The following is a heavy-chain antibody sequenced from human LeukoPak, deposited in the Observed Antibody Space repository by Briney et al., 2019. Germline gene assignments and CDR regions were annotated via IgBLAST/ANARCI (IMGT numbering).Heavy chain of an antibody. CDR1: GGSISSSSYY. CDR2: IYYSGST. CDR3: ARRRAGGYSSGWYY. D-gene: IGHD6-19*01. V-gene: IGHV4-39*01. Sequence: SETLSLTCTVSGGSISSSSYYWGWIRQPPGKGLEWIGSIYYSGSTYYNPSLKSRVTISVDTSKNQFSLKLSSVTAADTAVYYCARRRAGGYSSGWYYWGQGTLVTVSS. J-gene: IGHJ4*02.